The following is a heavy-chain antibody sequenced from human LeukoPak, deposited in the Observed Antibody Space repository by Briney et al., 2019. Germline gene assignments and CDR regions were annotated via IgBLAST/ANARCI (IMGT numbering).Heavy chain of an antibody. CDR2: IYYSGST. D-gene: IGHD3-22*01. V-gene: IGHV4-61*10. Sequence: PSQTLSLTCTVSGGSISSGSYYWSWIRQPAGKGLEWIGYIYYSGSTNYNPSLKSRVTISVDTSKNQFSLRLSSVTAADTAVYYCARVTGYMIEDYFDYWGQGTLVTVSS. CDR1: GGSISSGSYY. CDR3: ARVTGYMIEDYFDY. J-gene: IGHJ4*02.